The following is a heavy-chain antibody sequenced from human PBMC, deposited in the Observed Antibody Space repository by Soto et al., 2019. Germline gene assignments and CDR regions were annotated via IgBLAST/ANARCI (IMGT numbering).Heavy chain of an antibody. CDR2: IVVGSGNT. Sequence: QMQLVQSGPEVKKPGTSVKVSCKASGFTFTSSAVQWVRQARGQRLEWIGWIVVGSGNTNYAQKFQERVTITRDMSTSTAYMELSSLRSEDTAVYYCAAVDPSVPFDYWGQGTLVTESS. D-gene: IGHD6-6*01. V-gene: IGHV1-58*01. CDR3: AAVDPSVPFDY. CDR1: GFTFTSSA. J-gene: IGHJ4*02.